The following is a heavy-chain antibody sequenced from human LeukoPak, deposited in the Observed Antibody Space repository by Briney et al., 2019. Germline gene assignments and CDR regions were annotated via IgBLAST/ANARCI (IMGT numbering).Heavy chain of an antibody. D-gene: IGHD4-17*01. CDR1: GGTFSSYA. Sequence: ASVKVSCKASGGTFSSYAISWVRQAPGQGLECMGGIIPIFGTANCAQKFQGRVTITADESTSTAYMELSSLRSEDTAVYYCARARLNTYGDYDAFDIWGQGTMVTVSS. CDR3: ARARLNTYGDYDAFDI. CDR2: IIPIFGTA. J-gene: IGHJ3*02. V-gene: IGHV1-69*13.